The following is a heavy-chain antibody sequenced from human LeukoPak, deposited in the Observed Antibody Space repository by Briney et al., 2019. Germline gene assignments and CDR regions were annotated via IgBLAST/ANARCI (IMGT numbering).Heavy chain of an antibody. CDR3: ARVEQWLVGRAYHY. CDR1: GYTFTSYA. Sequence: ASVKVSCKASGYTFTSYAMHWVRQAPGQRREWMGWINAGNGNTKYSQKFQGRVTTTRDTSASTAYMELSSLRSEDTAVYYCARVEQWLVGRAYHYWGQGTLVTVSS. D-gene: IGHD6-19*01. V-gene: IGHV1-3*01. CDR2: INAGNGNT. J-gene: IGHJ4*02.